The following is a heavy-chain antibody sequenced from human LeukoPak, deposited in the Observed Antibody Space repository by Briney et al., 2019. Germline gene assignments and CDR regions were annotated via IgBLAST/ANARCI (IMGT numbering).Heavy chain of an antibody. CDR2: IWYDGSNK. CDR1: GFTFSSYG. CDR3: AKEKERSYYYGSGGDY. D-gene: IGHD3-10*01. Sequence: PGGSLRLSRAASGFTFSSYGMHWVRQAPGKGLEWVAVIWYDGSNKYYADSVKGRFTISRDNSKNTLYLQMNRLRAEDTAVYYCAKEKERSYYYGSGGDYWGQGTLVTVSS. V-gene: IGHV3-33*06. J-gene: IGHJ4*02.